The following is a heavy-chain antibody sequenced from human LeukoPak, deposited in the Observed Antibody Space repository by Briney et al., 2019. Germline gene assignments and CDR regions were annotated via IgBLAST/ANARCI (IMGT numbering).Heavy chain of an antibody. CDR2: IDTSSSTT. Sequence: SGGSLRLSCAASGFMFSFYSINWVRQAPGKGLEWVSYIDTSSSTTYYAASVKGRFTISGDNAKNSLYLQMDSLRAEDTAVYYCARLLSSGWYGTFDYWGQGTLVTVSS. CDR1: GFMFSFYS. CDR3: ARLLSSGWYGTFDY. V-gene: IGHV3-48*01. D-gene: IGHD6-19*01. J-gene: IGHJ4*02.